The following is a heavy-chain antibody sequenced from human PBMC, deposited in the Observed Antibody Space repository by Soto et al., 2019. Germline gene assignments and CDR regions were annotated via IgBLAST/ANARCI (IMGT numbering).Heavy chain of an antibody. J-gene: IGHJ3*02. CDR1: GFTFSSYA. Sequence: EVQLLESGGGLVQPGGSLRLSCAASGFTFSSYAMSWVRQAPGKGLEWVSAISGSGGSTYYADFVKGRFTISRDNSKNTLYLQMNSLRAEDTAVYYCAKDRGSGLDAFDIWGQGTMVTVSS. CDR3: AKDRGSGLDAFDI. D-gene: IGHD3-10*01. V-gene: IGHV3-23*01. CDR2: ISGSGGST.